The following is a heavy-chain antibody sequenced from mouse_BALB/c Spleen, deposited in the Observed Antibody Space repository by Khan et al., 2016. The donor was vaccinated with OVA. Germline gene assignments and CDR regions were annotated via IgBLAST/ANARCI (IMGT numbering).Heavy chain of an antibody. J-gene: IGHJ2*01. Sequence: EVELVESGGGLVQPGGSRKLSCAASGFTFSSFGMHWVRQAPEKGLEWVAYINSGSTTIYYADQVKGRFTISRDNPKNTRFLQMTSLRSEDTARYYCARGNWAYWGQGTTLTVSS. CDR1: GFTFSSFG. CDR3: ARGNWAY. V-gene: IGHV5-17*02. CDR2: INSGSTTI. D-gene: IGHD4-1*01.